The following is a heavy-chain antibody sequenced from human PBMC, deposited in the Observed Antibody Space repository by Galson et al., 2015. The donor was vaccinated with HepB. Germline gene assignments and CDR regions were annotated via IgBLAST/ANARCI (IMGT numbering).Heavy chain of an antibody. CDR1: GFTFSNYG. CDR3: ARGGSTSCYSERRFGGGGYFSRGMWNFEL. V-gene: IGHV3-33*01. Sequence: SLRLSCAASGFTFSNYGMHWVRQAPGKGLEWVAGIWYDGSNKHYADSVKGRFTIPRDNSKNTLYLQMNSLRADDTAVYYCARGGSTSCYSERRFGGGGYFSRGMWNFELRGRGSMVTASS. D-gene: IGHD2-2*01. CDR2: IWYDGSNK. J-gene: IGHJ2*01.